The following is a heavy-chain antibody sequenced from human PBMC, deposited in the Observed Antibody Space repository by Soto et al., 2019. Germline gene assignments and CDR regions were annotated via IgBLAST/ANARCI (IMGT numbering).Heavy chain of an antibody. CDR2: ISGSGGST. CDR1: GFTFSSYA. Sequence: EVQLLESGGGLVQPGGSLRLSCAASGFTFSSYAMSWVRQAPGKGLEWVSAISGSGGSTYYVDSVKGRFTISRDNSKNTLYLQMNSLRAEDTAVYYCAKDNGRDFGVVILNANWFDPWGQGTLVTVSS. V-gene: IGHV3-23*01. J-gene: IGHJ5*02. CDR3: AKDNGRDFGVVILNANWFDP. D-gene: IGHD3-3*01.